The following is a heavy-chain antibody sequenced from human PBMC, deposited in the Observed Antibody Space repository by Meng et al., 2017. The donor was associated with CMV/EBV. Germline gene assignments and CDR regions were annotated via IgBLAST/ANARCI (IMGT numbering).Heavy chain of an antibody. CDR2: IYWDDDK. J-gene: IGHJ5*02. V-gene: IGHV2-5*02. D-gene: IGHD6-13*01. CDR1: GFSLSTSGVG. CDR3: AHKGRRMAAAGINWFDP. Sequence: QITLKESGPTLVKPTQTLPLTCTFSGFSLSTSGVGVGWIRQPPGKALEWLVLIYWDDDKRYSPSLKSRLTITKDTSKNQVVLTMTNMDPVDTATYYCAHKGRRMAAAGINWFDPWGQGTLVTVSS.